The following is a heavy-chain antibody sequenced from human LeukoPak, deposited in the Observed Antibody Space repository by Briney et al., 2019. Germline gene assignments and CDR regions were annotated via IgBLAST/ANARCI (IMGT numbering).Heavy chain of an antibody. D-gene: IGHD2-2*01. CDR1: GYTFTGYY. CDR3: ARVIVVVPAAHNAFDI. CDR2: INPNSGGT. V-gene: IGHV1-2*02. J-gene: IGHJ3*02. Sequence: ASVKVSCKASGYTFTGYYMHWVRQAPGQGLEWMGWINPNSGGTNYAQKFQGRVTMTRDTSISTAYMELSRLRSDDTAVYYCARVIVVVPAAHNAFDIWGQGTMVTVSS.